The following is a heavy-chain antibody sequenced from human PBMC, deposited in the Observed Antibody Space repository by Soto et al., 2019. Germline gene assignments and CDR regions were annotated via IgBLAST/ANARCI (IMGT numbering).Heavy chain of an antibody. CDR2: INAGNGNT. V-gene: IGHV1-3*01. Sequence: VASVKVSCKASGYTFTSYAMHWVRQAPGQRLEWMGWINAGNGNTKYSQKFQGRVTMTTDTSTSTAYMELRSLRSEDTAVYYCAREFGSGRLYFFDYWGQGTLVTVSS. J-gene: IGHJ4*02. CDR1: GYTFTSYA. CDR3: AREFGSGRLYFFDY. D-gene: IGHD6-19*01.